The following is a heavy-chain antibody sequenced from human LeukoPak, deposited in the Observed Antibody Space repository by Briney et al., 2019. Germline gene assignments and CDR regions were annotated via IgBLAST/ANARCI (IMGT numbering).Heavy chain of an antibody. CDR2: IYSGGST. Sequence: GGSLRLSCAASGFTVSSNQMSWVRQAPGKGLEWVSVIYSGGSTYYADSVKGRFTISRDNSKNTLYLQMNSLRAEDTAVYYCAREGYSCGSPLDYYYMDVWGKGTTVTVSS. CDR1: GFTVSSNQ. CDR3: AREGYSCGSPLDYYYMDV. V-gene: IGHV3-66*02. D-gene: IGHD5-18*01. J-gene: IGHJ6*03.